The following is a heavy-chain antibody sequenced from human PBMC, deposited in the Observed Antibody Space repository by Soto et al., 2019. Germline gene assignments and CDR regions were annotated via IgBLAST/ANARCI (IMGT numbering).Heavy chain of an antibody. CDR1: GISTSSYW. V-gene: IGHV3-7*03. CDR2: IKKDGTEK. Sequence: EEQLVESGGALVRPGESLRLSCAASGISTSSYWMGWVRQAPGRGLEWVAPIKKDGTEKYYMDSLKGRFTISRDNALNSLYLQMHSLRAEDTAVYFCVTGYHSDYWGQGTLVTVSS. J-gene: IGHJ4*02. D-gene: IGHD5-18*01. CDR3: VTGYHSDY.